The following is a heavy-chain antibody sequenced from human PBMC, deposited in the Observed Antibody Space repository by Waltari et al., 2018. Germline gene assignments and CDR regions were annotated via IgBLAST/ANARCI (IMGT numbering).Heavy chain of an antibody. Sequence: QVQLQESGPGLVKPSQTLSLTCTVSGGSISSGSYYWRWIRQPAGKGLEWIGYIYTSGSTNYNSSLKSRVTISVDTSKNQFSLKLSSVTAADTAVYYCARLDGSRDGARVDYWGQGTLVTVSS. CDR1: GGSISSGSYY. CDR2: IYTSGST. CDR3: ARLDGSRDGARVDY. D-gene: IGHD3-10*01. V-gene: IGHV4-61*09. J-gene: IGHJ4*02.